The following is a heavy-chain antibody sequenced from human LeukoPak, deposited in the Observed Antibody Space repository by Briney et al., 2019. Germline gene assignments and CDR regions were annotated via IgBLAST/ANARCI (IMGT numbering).Heavy chain of an antibody. CDR3: ARAIPSLLWFGELDAFDI. V-gene: IGHV3-13*01. J-gene: IGHJ3*02. CDR2: IGTAGDT. CDR1: GFTFSSYD. D-gene: IGHD3-10*01. Sequence: GGSLRLSCAASGFTFSSYDMHWVRQATGKGLQWVSGIGTAGDTYYPGSVKGRFTISRENAKNSLYLQMNSLRAGDTAVYYCARAIPSLLWFGELDAFDIWGQGTMVTVSS.